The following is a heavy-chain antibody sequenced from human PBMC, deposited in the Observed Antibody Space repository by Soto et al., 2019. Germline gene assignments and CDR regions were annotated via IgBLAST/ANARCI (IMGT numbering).Heavy chain of an antibody. D-gene: IGHD6-13*01. CDR1: GGTFSSYA. J-gene: IGHJ6*02. CDR3: ARDPSLYSSRFDGYYYGMDV. CDR2: IIPIFGTA. Sequence: QVQLVQSGAEVKKPGSSVKVSCKASGGTFSSYAISWVRQAPGQGLEWMGGIIPIFGTANYAQKFQGRVTITADESTSTASMELSSLRSEDTAGYYCARDPSLYSSRFDGYYYGMDVWGQGTTVTVSS. V-gene: IGHV1-69*01.